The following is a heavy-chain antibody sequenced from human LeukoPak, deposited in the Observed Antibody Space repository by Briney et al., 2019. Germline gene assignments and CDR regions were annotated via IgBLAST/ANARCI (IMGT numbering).Heavy chain of an antibody. CDR3: ARVWYYYDSSGYYYFDY. CDR1: GFTFSSYW. Sequence: GGSLRLSCAASGFTFSSYWMHWVRQAPGKGLVWVSRINSDGSSTSYADSVKGRFTISRDNAKNTLYLQMNSLRAEDTAVYYCARVWYYYDSSGYYYFDYWGQGTLVTVS. J-gene: IGHJ4*02. D-gene: IGHD3-22*01. V-gene: IGHV3-74*01. CDR2: INSDGSST.